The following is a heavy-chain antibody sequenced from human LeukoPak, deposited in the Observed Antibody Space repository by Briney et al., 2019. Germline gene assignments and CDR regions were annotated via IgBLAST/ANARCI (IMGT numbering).Heavy chain of an antibody. Sequence: SETLSLTCAVYGGSFSGYYWSWIRQPPGKGLEWIGEINHSGSTNYNPSLKSRVTTSVDTSKNQFSLKLSSVTAADTAVYYCARGAAVTIFGVINTDAFDIWGQGTMVTVSS. CDR3: ARGAAVTIFGVINTDAFDI. CDR1: GGSFSGYY. J-gene: IGHJ3*02. D-gene: IGHD3-3*01. V-gene: IGHV4-34*01. CDR2: INHSGST.